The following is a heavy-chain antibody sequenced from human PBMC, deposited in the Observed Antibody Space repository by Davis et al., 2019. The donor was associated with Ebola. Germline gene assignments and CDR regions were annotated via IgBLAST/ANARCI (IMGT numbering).Heavy chain of an antibody. Sequence: GESLKISCKSSGYSFTNYWIGWVRLMPGKGLEWMGIIYPGDSDTRYSPSFEGQVTISADKSTSTAYLQWSSLRASDSAMYYCARHPRAGPYYFDHWGQGTLVTVSS. CDR2: IYPGDSDT. J-gene: IGHJ4*02. D-gene: IGHD6-13*01. CDR1: GYSFTNYW. CDR3: ARHPRAGPYYFDH. V-gene: IGHV5-51*01.